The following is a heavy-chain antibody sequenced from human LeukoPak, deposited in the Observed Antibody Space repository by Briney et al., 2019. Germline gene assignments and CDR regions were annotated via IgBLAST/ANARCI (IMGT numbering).Heavy chain of an antibody. J-gene: IGHJ4*02. D-gene: IGHD5-18*01. V-gene: IGHV4-39*01. CDR3: ATPGGYSYGYRFDY. CDR2: IYYSGST. CDR1: GGSISSSSYY. Sequence: PSETLSLTCTVSGGSISSSSYYWGWIRQPPGKGLEWIGSIYYSGSTYYNPSLKSRVTISVDTSKNQFSLKLSSVTAADTAVYYCATPGGYSYGYRFDYWGQGTLVTVSS.